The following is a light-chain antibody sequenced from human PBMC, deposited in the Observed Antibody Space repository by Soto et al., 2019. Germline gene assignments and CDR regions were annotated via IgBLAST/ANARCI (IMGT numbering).Light chain of an antibody. Sequence: QSVLAQPPSASGFPGQSVTISCTGTSSDVGYYDYVSWYQQHPGKAPKLVIYEVTKRPSGVPDRVSASKSGNTASLTVSGLRAEDEADYYCSSYAGSNNFVFGSGTKVTLL. V-gene: IGLV2-8*01. CDR3: SSYAGSNNFV. CDR1: SSDVGYYDY. J-gene: IGLJ1*01. CDR2: EVT.